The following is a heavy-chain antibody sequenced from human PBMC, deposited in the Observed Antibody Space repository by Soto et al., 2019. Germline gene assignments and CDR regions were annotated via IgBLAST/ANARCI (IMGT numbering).Heavy chain of an antibody. CDR2: ISAHNGNT. D-gene: IGHD4-17*01. CDR1: GFSFTGYY. J-gene: IGHJ4*02. V-gene: IGHV1-18*04. CDR3: ARDHLATVTTSFDY. Sequence: ASVKVSCKASGFSFTGYYIHWLRQAPGQGLEWMGWISAHNGNTDYAQKLQGRVTMTTDTSTSKAYMELRSLRSDDTAVYYCARDHLATVTTSFDYWGQGTLVTVS.